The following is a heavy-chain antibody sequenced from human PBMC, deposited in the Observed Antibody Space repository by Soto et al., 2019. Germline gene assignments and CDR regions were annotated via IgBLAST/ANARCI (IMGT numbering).Heavy chain of an antibody. Sequence: LSLSCATSGFNFDDYAMHWVRQVPGKGLEWISGISWEGGRIGYADSVKGRFTISRDNAKNSLYLQMNSLRAEDTALYYCAKDQLAAAGSLDYWGQGTLVTVSS. CDR1: GFNFDDYA. CDR3: AKDQLAAAGSLDY. V-gene: IGHV3-9*01. D-gene: IGHD6-13*01. CDR2: ISWEGGRI. J-gene: IGHJ4*02.